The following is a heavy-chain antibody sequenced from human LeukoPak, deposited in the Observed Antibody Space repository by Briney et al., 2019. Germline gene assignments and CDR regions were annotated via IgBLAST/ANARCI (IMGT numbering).Heavy chain of an antibody. CDR3: ARLFFTTEAYYFDY. Sequence: SETLSLTCTVSGGSISSYYWSWIRQPPGKGLEWIGYIYYSGSTNYNPSLKSRVTISVDTSKNQFSLKLSSVTAADTAVYYCARLFFTTEAYYFDYWGQGTLVTVSS. D-gene: IGHD3-3*01. J-gene: IGHJ4*02. CDR1: GGSISSYY. V-gene: IGHV4-59*08. CDR2: IYYSGST.